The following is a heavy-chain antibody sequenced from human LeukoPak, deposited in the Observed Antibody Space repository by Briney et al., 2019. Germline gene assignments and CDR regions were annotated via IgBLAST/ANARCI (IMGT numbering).Heavy chain of an antibody. V-gene: IGHV1-18*01. D-gene: IGHD2-21*02. Sequence: ASVKVSCKASGYTFTSYGISWVRQAPGQGLEWMGWISTHNGNTNYAQKFQDRVTMTTDTSTSTAYMELGSLRSGDTALYYCAREMGFGCGGDCFALPMDVWGQGTTVTVSS. J-gene: IGHJ6*02. CDR3: AREMGFGCGGDCFALPMDV. CDR1: GYTFTSYG. CDR2: ISTHNGNT.